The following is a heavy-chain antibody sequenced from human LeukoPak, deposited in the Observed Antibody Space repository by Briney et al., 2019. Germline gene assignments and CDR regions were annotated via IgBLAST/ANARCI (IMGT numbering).Heavy chain of an antibody. CDR2: IRYDGSNK. D-gene: IGHD5-18*01. Sequence: PGGSLRLSCAASGFTFSSYGMHWVRQAPGKGLEWVAFIRYDGSNKYYADSVKGRFTISRDNSKNTLYLQMNSLRAEDTAVYYCXKNXASYGSYFDYWGQGTLVTVSS. J-gene: IGHJ4*02. CDR3: XKNXASYGSYFDY. V-gene: IGHV3-30*02. CDR1: GFTFSSYG.